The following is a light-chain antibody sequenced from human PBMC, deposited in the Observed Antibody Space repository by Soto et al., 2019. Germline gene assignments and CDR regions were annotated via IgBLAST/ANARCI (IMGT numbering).Light chain of an antibody. Sequence: QSALAQPPSVSGSPGQSITLSCIGTGSDVGSYNYVSWYQQRPGKAPKLMIYEVNNRPSGVSDRFSGSKSANTASLTISGLQSEDEATYYCSSYTTDTIWVFGGGTKVTVL. J-gene: IGLJ3*02. CDR1: GSDVGSYNY. CDR2: EVN. CDR3: SSYTTDTIWV. V-gene: IGLV2-14*01.